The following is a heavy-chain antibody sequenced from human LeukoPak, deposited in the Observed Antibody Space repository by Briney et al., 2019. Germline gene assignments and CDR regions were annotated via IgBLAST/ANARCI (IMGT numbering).Heavy chain of an antibody. V-gene: IGHV4-61*02. D-gene: IGHD3-3*01. Sequence: PSETLSLTCTVSGGSISSGSYYWSWIRQPAGKGLEWIVRIYTSWSTNYNPSLKSRVTISVNTSKNQSSLKLGPVTAADTAVYYCARAKRFLEWFPFDYWGQGTLVTVSS. CDR2: IYTSWST. CDR3: ARAKRFLEWFPFDY. J-gene: IGHJ4*02. CDR1: GGSISSGSYY.